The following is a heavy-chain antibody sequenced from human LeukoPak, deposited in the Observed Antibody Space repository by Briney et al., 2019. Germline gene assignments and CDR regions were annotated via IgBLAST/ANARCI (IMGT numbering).Heavy chain of an antibody. CDR2: IYYSGST. Sequence: SETLSLTCTVSGGSISSYYWSWIRQPPGKGLEWIGYIYYSGSTNYNPSLKSRVTISVDTSKNQFSLKLSSVTAADRAVYYCARRGIAVAASFDYWGQGTLVTVSS. J-gene: IGHJ4*02. CDR1: GGSISSYY. V-gene: IGHV4-59*08. D-gene: IGHD6-19*01. CDR3: ARRGIAVAASFDY.